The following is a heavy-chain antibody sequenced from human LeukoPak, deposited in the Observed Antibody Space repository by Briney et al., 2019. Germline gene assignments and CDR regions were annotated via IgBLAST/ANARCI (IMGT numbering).Heavy chain of an antibody. CDR2: ISTSSSYI. J-gene: IGHJ3*02. CDR3: ARARDGSGWYTDAFDI. V-gene: IGHV3-21*01. D-gene: IGHD6-19*01. CDR1: GFTFSSYS. Sequence: GGSLRLSCAASGFTFSSYSMNWVRQAPGKGLEWVSSISTSSSYIYYADSVKGRFTISRDNAKNSLSLQMNSLRAEDTAVYYCARARDGSGWYTDAFDIWGQGTVVTVSS.